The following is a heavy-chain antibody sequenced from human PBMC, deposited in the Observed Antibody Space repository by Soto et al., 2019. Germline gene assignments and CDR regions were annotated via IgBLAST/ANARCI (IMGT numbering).Heavy chain of an antibody. V-gene: IGHV1-69*13. Sequence: SVKVSCKASGGKFINYGISWVRHAPGQGPEWMGGIIPMFATPNYAQKFQGRVTITADASTSTAYMELSGLRSDDTAVYYCAGGLELRYMEWLFNYWGPGTKVTVYS. CDR1: GGKFINYG. D-gene: IGHD3-3*01. CDR2: IIPMFATP. J-gene: IGHJ4*02. CDR3: AGGLELRYMEWLFNY.